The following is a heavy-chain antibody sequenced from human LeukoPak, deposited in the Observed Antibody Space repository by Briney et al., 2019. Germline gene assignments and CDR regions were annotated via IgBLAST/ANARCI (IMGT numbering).Heavy chain of an antibody. CDR3: AKEWEGISDGHY. Sequence: SGGSLRLSCAVSGFTFSIYAMSWVRQAPGKGLEWVSTISGSSDATYYLDSVKGRFTVSRDNSKNTLYLQMNSLRADDTAVYYCAKEWEGISDGHYWGQGTLVTVSS. J-gene: IGHJ4*02. V-gene: IGHV3-23*01. D-gene: IGHD1-26*01. CDR1: GFTFSIYA. CDR2: ISGSSDAT.